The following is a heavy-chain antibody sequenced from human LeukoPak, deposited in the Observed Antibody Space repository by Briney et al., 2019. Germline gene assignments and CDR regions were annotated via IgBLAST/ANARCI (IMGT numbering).Heavy chain of an antibody. CDR3: AKDVSIGAVAGTDAFDI. CDR2: ISGSGGSA. J-gene: IGHJ3*02. CDR1: GFTFSSYA. D-gene: IGHD6-19*01. Sequence: PGGSLRLSCAASGFTFSSYATSWVRQAPGKGLEWVSAISGSGGSAYYADSVKGRFTISRDSSKNTLYLQMNSLRAEDTAVYYCAKDVSIGAVAGTDAFDIWGQGTMVTVSS. V-gene: IGHV3-23*01.